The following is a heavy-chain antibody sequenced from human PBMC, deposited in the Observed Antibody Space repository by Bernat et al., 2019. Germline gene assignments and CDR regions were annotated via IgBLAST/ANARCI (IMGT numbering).Heavy chain of an antibody. CDR1: GFTFSSYS. Sequence: EVQLVESGGGLVQPGGSLRVSCAASGFTFSSYSMIWVRQAPGKGLEVVALISGPGVTTHYAESVKGRFTISRDNSKNTLFLQMNSLRAEDTAVYYCAKEAAFCGTGCYSLADCWGQGTLVTVSS. V-gene: IGHV3-23*04. CDR2: ISGPGVTT. J-gene: IGHJ4*02. CDR3: AKEAAFCGTGCYSLADC. D-gene: IGHD2-21*02.